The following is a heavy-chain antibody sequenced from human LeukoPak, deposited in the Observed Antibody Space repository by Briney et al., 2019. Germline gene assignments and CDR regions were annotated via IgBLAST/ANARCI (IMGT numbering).Heavy chain of an antibody. J-gene: IGHJ2*01. CDR1: GGTFSSYA. Sequence: SVKVSCKASGGTFSSYAISWVRQAPGQGLEWMGGIIPIFGTANYAQKFQGRVTITTDESTSTAYMELSSLRSEDTAVYYCARPNEQWLGLGHWYFDLWGPGTLVTVSS. D-gene: IGHD6-19*01. CDR2: IIPIFGTA. V-gene: IGHV1-69*05. CDR3: ARPNEQWLGLGHWYFDL.